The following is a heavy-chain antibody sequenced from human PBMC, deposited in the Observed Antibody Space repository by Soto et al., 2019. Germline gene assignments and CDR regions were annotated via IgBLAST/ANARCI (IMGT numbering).Heavy chain of an antibody. Sequence: QVQLVQSGAEEKKPGASVKVSCKASGYTFTSYAMHWVRQAPGQRLEWMGWINAGNGNTKYSQKFQGRVTITRDTAASTAYMELSRLRSEDTAVYYCARAGGGSSSRGDYWGQGTLVTVSS. CDR2: INAGNGNT. J-gene: IGHJ4*02. CDR3: ARAGGGSSSRGDY. D-gene: IGHD6-13*01. CDR1: GYTFTSYA. V-gene: IGHV1-3*05.